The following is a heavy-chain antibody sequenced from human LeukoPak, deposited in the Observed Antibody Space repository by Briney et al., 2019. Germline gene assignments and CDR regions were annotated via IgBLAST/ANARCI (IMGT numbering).Heavy chain of an antibody. V-gene: IGHV3-23*01. J-gene: IGHJ5*02. CDR3: ARVLFHNWFDP. Sequence: GGSLRLSCAASGFTFSTYAMSWVRQTPEKGLEWVSAVSGSGGSTYYADSVKGRFTISRDNSKNTLYLQMNSLRVDDTAVYFCARVLFHNWFDPWGQGTLVAVSS. CDR2: VSGSGGST. D-gene: IGHD3-10*02. CDR1: GFTFSTYA.